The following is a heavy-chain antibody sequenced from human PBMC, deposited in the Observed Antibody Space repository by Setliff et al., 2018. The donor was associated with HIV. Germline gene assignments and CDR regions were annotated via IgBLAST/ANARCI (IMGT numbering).Heavy chain of an antibody. D-gene: IGHD2-2*02. CDR3: ARTIPAPDPDPERHPFDS. V-gene: IGHV3-23*01. CDR2: ITDDGLST. J-gene: IGHJ4*03. Sequence: GSLRLSCAASGFAFGSFAMSWIRQAPGKALEWVSSITDDGLSTFYLDSVRGRFTISRDHSKNTLYLEVNSVRPEDTAIYYCARTIPAPDPDPERHPFDSWGQGTLVTVSS. CDR1: GFAFGSFA.